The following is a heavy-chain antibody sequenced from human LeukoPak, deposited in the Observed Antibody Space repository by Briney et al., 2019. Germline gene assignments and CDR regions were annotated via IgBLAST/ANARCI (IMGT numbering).Heavy chain of an antibody. J-gene: IGHJ4*02. D-gene: IGHD6-19*01. CDR3: ATAFSSPFYREN. CDR2: IYSSGST. V-gene: IGHV3-53*01. CDR1: GFTVSSNY. Sequence: GGSLRLSCAASGFTVSSNYMSWVRQAPGRGLEWASVIYSSGSTYYADSVKGRFTISRDNSKNTLYLQMNSLRAEDTAVYYCATAFSSPFYRENWGQGTLVTVSS.